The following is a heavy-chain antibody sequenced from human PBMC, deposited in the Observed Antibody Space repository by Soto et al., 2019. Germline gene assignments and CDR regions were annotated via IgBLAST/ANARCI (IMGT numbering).Heavy chain of an antibody. V-gene: IGHV3-21*04. CDR3: AKDSLYYDSSGYYAY. Sequence: GGSLRLSCAASGFTFSSYSMNWVRQAPGKGLEWVSSISSSSSYIYYADSVKGRFTISRDNSKNTLYLQMNSLRDEDTAIYYCAKDSLYYDSSGYYAYWGQGILVTVSS. J-gene: IGHJ4*02. CDR1: GFTFSSYS. CDR2: ISSSSSYI. D-gene: IGHD3-22*01.